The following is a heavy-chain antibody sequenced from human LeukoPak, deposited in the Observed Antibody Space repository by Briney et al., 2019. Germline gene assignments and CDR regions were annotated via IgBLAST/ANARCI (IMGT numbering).Heavy chain of an antibody. CDR3: ASFQWFGEFYYYYYGMDV. D-gene: IGHD3-10*01. CDR2: ISYDGSNK. J-gene: IGHJ6*02. CDR1: GFTFSSYA. V-gene: IGHV3-30-3*01. Sequence: GGSLRLSCAASGFTFSSYAMHWVRQAPGKGLEWVAVISYDGSNKYYADSVKGRFTISRDNSKNTLYLQMNSLRAEDTAVYYCASFQWFGEFYYYYYGMDVWGQGTTVTVSS.